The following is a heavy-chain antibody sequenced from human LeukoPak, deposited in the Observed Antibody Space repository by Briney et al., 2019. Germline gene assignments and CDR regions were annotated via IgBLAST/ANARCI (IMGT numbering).Heavy chain of an antibody. CDR2: IHYSGST. CDR1: GGSISSYY. V-gene: IGHV4-59*08. D-gene: IGHD1-14*01. J-gene: IGHJ3*02. CDR3: ARHAVSVKGAFDI. Sequence: SETLSLTCTVSGGSISSYYWSWIRQPPGKGLEWIGYIHYSGSTNYNPSLKSRATISVDTSNNQFSLKLSSVTAADTAVYYCARHAVSVKGAFDIWGQGTMVTVSS.